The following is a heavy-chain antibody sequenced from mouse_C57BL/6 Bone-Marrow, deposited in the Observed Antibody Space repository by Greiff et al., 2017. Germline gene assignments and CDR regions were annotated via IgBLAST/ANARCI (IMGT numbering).Heavy chain of an antibody. D-gene: IGHD1-1*01. Sequence: VKLVESGPGLVAPSQSLSITCTVSGFSLTSYGVAWVRQPPGKGLEWLGVIWGGGSTNYNSALMSRLSISKDNSKSQVFLQMNSLQTDDTAMYYCAKHRSGSRGDWYFDVWGTGTTVTVSS. CDR3: AKHRSGSRGDWYFDV. CDR1: GFSLTSYG. V-gene: IGHV2-9*01. J-gene: IGHJ1*03. CDR2: IWGGGST.